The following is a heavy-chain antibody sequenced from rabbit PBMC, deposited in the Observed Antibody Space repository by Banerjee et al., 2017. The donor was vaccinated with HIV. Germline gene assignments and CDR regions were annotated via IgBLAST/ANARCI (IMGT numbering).Heavy chain of an antibody. J-gene: IGHJ3*01. CDR2: IYTGDGNT. D-gene: IGHD4-1*01. Sequence: QEQLEESGGDLVKPEGSLTLTCTASGFSFSNGYVMCWVRQAPGKGLEWIACIYTGDGNTHYASWAKGRFTISKTSSTVDLKMTSLTAADTATYFCARDLAGVIGWNFGLWGQGTWSPS. CDR1: GFSFSNGYV. CDR3: ARDLAGVIGWNFGL. V-gene: IGHV1S45*01.